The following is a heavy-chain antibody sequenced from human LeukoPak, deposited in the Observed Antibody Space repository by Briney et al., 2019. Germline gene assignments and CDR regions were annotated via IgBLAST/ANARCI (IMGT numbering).Heavy chain of an antibody. D-gene: IGHD1-7*01. CDR1: GFTFSSYA. CDR2: ISSNGGST. J-gene: IGHJ4*02. Sequence: GGSLRLSCAASGFTFSSYAMHWVRQAPGKGLEYVSAISSNGGSTYYANSVKGRFTISRDNSKNTLYLQMGSLRAEDMAVYYCARATSNWNYDPSFDYWGQGTLVTVSS. CDR3: ARATSNWNYDPSFDY. V-gene: IGHV3-64*01.